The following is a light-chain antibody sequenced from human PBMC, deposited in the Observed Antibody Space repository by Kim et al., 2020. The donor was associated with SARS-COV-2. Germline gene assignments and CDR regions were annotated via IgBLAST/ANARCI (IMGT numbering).Light chain of an antibody. CDR3: QQYHHSPLT. V-gene: IGKV3-15*01. CDR1: QSVSRH. J-gene: IGKJ4*01. CDR2: DAS. Sequence: DTVMTQSPATLSVSPGERATLSCRASQSVSRHLAWYQQTPGQVPRLLIYDASTRATGIAARFSGSGSATDFTLTISSLQSEDFAVYYCQQYHHSPLTFGGGPKLEL.